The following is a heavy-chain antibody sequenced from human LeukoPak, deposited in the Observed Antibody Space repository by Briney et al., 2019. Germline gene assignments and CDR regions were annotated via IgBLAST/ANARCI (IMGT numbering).Heavy chain of an antibody. CDR3: ARAPPNTIFGVVIVVDAFDI. D-gene: IGHD3-3*01. J-gene: IGHJ3*02. CDR1: GFTFSDYY. V-gene: IGHV3-11*04. CDR2: ISSSGSTI. Sequence: GGSLRLSCAASGFTFSDYYMSWIRQAPGKGLEWVSYISSSGSTIYYADSVKGRFTISRDNAKNSLYLQMNSLRAEDTAVYYCARAPPNTIFGVVIVVDAFDIWGQGTMVTVSS.